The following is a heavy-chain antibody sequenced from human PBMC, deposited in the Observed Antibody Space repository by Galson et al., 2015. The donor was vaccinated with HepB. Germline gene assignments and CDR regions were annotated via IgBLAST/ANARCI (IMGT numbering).Heavy chain of an antibody. Sequence: SGGTFSSYAISWVRQAPGQGLEWMGGIIPIFGTANYAQKFQGRVTITADESTSTAYMELSSLRSEDTAVYYCARAAFPYSNPFDYWGQGTLVTVSS. CDR3: ARAAFPYSNPFDY. J-gene: IGHJ4*02. D-gene: IGHD4-11*01. CDR1: GGTFSSYA. CDR2: IIPIFGTA. V-gene: IGHV1-69*01.